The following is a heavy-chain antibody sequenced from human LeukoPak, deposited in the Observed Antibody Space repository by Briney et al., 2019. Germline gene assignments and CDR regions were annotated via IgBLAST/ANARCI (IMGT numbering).Heavy chain of an antibody. D-gene: IGHD2-15*01. CDR1: GFTFSNAW. CDR2: IKCKTDGGTT. J-gene: IGHJ6*02. Sequence: GGSLRLSCAASGFTFSNAWMSWVRQAPGKGLEWVGRIKCKTDGGTTDYAAPVKGRFTISRDDSKNTLYLQMNSLKTEDTAVYYCTTEEYCSGGSCYPKRYYYYGMDVWGQGTTVTVSS. CDR3: TTEEYCSGGSCYPKRYYYYGMDV. V-gene: IGHV3-15*01.